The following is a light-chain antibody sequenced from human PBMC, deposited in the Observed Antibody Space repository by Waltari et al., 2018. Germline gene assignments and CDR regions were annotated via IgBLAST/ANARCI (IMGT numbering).Light chain of an antibody. Sequence: QTVLTQPPSVSGTPGQRVTISCSGSSFHIGGNYVYWFQQLPGTAPKLLIDRNDERPSGVPDRISGSKSGTSASLAISGLRSEDEAHYYCAAWDDSLSASLFGGGTKLTVL. J-gene: IGLJ3*02. CDR1: SFHIGGNY. CDR2: RND. CDR3: AAWDDSLSASL. V-gene: IGLV1-47*01.